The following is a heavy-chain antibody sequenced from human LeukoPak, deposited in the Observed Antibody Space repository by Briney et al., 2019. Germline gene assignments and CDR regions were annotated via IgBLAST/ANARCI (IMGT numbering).Heavy chain of an antibody. J-gene: IGHJ5*02. Sequence: ASVKVSCKASGYTFTSYCMHWVRQAPGQGLEYMGIINPSGGSASYAPKFQGRVTMTRDTSTSTFYMELSSLRSEDTAVYYCARDPGISFPQNWFDPWGHGTLVTVYS. D-gene: IGHD3-10*01. CDR3: ARDPGISFPQNWFDP. V-gene: IGHV1-46*01. CDR2: INPSGGSA. CDR1: GYTFTSYC.